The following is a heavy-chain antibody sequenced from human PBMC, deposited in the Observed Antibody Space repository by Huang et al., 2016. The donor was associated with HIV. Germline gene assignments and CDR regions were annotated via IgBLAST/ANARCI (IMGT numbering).Heavy chain of an antibody. CDR2: IDTNNNYT. CDR1: GFTFSSFS. V-gene: IGHV3-21*01. CDR3: ARDLPATGGDAFDI. D-gene: IGHD7-27*01. Sequence: EVQLVESGGGLVKSGGSLRLSCAASGFTFSSFSMNWVRQAPGKGLDSVSSIDTNNNYTYDTYSLKGRFTVSRDNARNSLYLQMNSLRAEDTAVYYCARDLPATGGDAFDIWGHGTVITVSS. J-gene: IGHJ3*02.